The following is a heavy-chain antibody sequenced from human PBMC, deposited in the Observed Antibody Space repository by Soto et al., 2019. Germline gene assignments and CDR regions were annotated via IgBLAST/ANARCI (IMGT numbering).Heavy chain of an antibody. CDR2: IIRTNEGGTA. V-gene: IGHV3-15*01. Sequence: EVQLVESGGGLVEPGGSLTLSCAASGFAFSQAYLAWVRQAPGKGLEWVGHIIRTNEGGTADYAAPVKGRFTISRDDSKNTLYLRLTSLNTEDTAVYYCVNENWYYFNYWGQGALVTVSS. D-gene: IGHD1-1*01. CDR1: GFAFSQAY. J-gene: IGHJ4*02. CDR3: VNENWYYFNY.